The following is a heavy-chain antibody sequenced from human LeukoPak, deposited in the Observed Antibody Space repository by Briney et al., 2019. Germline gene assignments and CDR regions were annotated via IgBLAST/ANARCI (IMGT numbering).Heavy chain of an antibody. D-gene: IGHD3-3*01. Sequence: ASVKVSCKASGYTFTSYDINWVRQATGQGLEWMGWMNPNSGNTGYAQKFQGRVTMTRNTSISTAYMELSSLRSEDTAVYYCARRGRRFLEWLSYKPYNWFDPWGQGTLVTVSS. CDR3: ARRGRRFLEWLSYKPYNWFDP. V-gene: IGHV1-8*01. CDR2: MNPNSGNT. CDR1: GYTFTSYD. J-gene: IGHJ5*02.